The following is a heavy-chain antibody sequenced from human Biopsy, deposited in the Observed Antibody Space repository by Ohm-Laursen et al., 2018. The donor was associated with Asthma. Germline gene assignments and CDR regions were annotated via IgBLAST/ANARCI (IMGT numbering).Heavy chain of an antibody. CDR2: LIPVLGTP. Sequence: VKISCKASGDSFSNYAISWVRQAPGQGLEWMGGLIPVLGTPDHAQMFEGRVTITADESTSTAYMELSSLSSEDTAVYYCARGYSGSDRIVYYYSGLEAWGQGTTVTVSS. D-gene: IGHD5-12*01. CDR1: GDSFSNYA. J-gene: IGHJ6*02. V-gene: IGHV1-69*13. CDR3: ARGYSGSDRIVYYYSGLEA.